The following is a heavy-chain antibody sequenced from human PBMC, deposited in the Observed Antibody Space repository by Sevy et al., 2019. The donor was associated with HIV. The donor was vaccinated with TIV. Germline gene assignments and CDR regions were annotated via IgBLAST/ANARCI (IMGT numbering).Heavy chain of an antibody. J-gene: IGHJ4*02. V-gene: IGHV1-69*13. Sequence: ASVKVSCKASGGTFSSYAISWVRQAPGQGLEWMGGIIPIFGTANYAQKFQGRVTITADESTGTAYMEVSSLRSEGTGVYYCDGPSTAAVGPGLLDYWGQGTLVTVSS. CDR2: IIPIFGTA. CDR1: GGTFSSYA. D-gene: IGHD6-13*01. CDR3: DGPSTAAVGPGLLDY.